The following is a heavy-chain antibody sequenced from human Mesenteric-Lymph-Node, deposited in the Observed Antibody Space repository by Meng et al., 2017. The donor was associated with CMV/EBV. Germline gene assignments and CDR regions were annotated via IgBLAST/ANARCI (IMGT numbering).Heavy chain of an antibody. J-gene: IGHJ4*02. V-gene: IGHV1-46*01. CDR2: INPSGGST. Sequence: SGYSFTSYYMHWVRQAPGQGLEWMGTINPSGGSTSYAQTFQGRFTMTRDTSTNTVYMELSSLRSEDTAVYYCARGRRPDSSSWFLDYWGQGTLVTVSS. CDR1: GYSFTSYY. D-gene: IGHD6-13*01. CDR3: ARGRRPDSSSWFLDY.